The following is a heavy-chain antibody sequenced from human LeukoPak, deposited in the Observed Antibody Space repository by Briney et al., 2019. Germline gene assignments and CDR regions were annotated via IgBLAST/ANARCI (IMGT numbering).Heavy chain of an antibody. CDR3: AREVLLWFGEPTKQYWLDP. CDR1: GGTFSSYA. J-gene: IGHJ5*02. D-gene: IGHD3-10*01. CDR2: IIPIFGTA. V-gene: IGHV1-69*05. Sequence: SVKVSCKASGGTFSSYAISWVLQAPGQGLEWMGRIIPIFGTANYAQKFQGRVTITTDESTSTAYMELSSLRSEDTAVYYCAREVLLWFGEPTKQYWLDPWGQGTLVTVSS.